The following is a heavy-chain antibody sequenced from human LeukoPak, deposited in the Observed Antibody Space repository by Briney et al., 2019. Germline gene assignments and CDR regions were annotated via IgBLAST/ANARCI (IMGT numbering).Heavy chain of an antibody. CDR3: ATRPQGRWLRYYFDY. D-gene: IGHD5-24*01. Sequence: SETLSLTCPVSSDSISSSNWWSWVRQPPGKGLEWIGEIYHSGSTNYNPSLKSRVTISVDKSKNQFSLKLSSVTAADTAVYYCATRPQGRWLRYYFDYWGQGTLVTVSS. CDR1: SDSISSSNW. J-gene: IGHJ4*02. CDR2: IYHSGST. V-gene: IGHV4-4*02.